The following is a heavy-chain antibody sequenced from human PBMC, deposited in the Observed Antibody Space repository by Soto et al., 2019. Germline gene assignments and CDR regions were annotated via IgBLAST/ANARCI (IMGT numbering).Heavy chain of an antibody. V-gene: IGHV3-23*01. D-gene: IGHD6-6*01. CDR2: ISGSGGST. J-gene: IGHJ3*02. CDR3: AKGYSSSSLAFDI. Sequence: LRLSCAASGFTFSSYAMSWVRQAPGKGLEWVSAISGSGGSTYYADSVKGRFTISRDNSKNTLYLQMNSLRAEDTAVYYCAKGYSSSSLAFDIWGQGTMVTVSS. CDR1: GFTFSSYA.